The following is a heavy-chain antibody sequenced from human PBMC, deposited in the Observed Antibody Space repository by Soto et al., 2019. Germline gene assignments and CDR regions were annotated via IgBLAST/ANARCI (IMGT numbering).Heavy chain of an antibody. CDR3: AKEGAYGDFAGENWFES. J-gene: IGHJ5*01. V-gene: IGHV3-74*01. Sequence: EVQLVESGGGLVQPGGSLRLSCAASGFTFFAYWIHWVRQVPGKGLVWVSRINSDGSHASYADSVRGRFTISRDNSKNTVYLQMNSLKAEDTAVYYCAKEGAYGDFAGENWFESWRQGSLVTVSS. CDR2: INSDGSHA. D-gene: IGHD4-17*01. CDR1: GFTFFAYW.